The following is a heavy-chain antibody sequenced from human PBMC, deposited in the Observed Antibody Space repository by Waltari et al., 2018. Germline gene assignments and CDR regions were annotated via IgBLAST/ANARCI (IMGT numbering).Heavy chain of an antibody. CDR3: AKRLLEPQVGAFDV. D-gene: IGHD3-3*01. Sequence: EVQLLQSGGGLVQPGGSLRLRCAASGFTFSTHSRSWFRQAPGKGLEWVSAISGGGQTTLYADSVKGRFSISRDNSKNTLSLQVSSLRAEDSAVYYCAKRLLEPQVGAFDVWGQGTMVTVSS. CDR1: GFTFSTHS. J-gene: IGHJ3*01. CDR2: ISGGGQTT. V-gene: IGHV3-23*01.